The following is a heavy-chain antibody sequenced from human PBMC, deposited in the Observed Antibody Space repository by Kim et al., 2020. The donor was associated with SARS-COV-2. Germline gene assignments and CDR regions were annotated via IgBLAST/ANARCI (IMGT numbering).Heavy chain of an antibody. V-gene: IGHV3-23*01. Sequence: GGSLRLSCAASGFTFSSYTKSWGRQAPGKGLEWVSVISGSGGSTYYSDSVKSRFTISRDNSKNTLYPQKNSLRAEDTAVYYCAKKVTAARTWGGYGMDVWGQGTTVTVSS. D-gene: IGHD2-2*01. CDR3: AKKVTAARTWGGYGMDV. CDR2: ISGSGGST. J-gene: IGHJ6*02. CDR1: GFTFSSYT.